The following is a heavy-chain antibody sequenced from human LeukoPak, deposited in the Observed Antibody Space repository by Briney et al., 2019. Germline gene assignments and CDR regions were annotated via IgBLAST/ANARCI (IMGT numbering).Heavy chain of an antibody. CDR1: GGSFRHYY. D-gene: IGHD6-13*01. CDR2: IYYSGST. Sequence: PSETLSLTCVVYGGSFRHYYWSWIRQPPGKGLEWIGEIYYSGSTSYNPSLKSRVTVSVDTSKNQVSLRLSSVTAAATAVYYCASLTRGGIAAGWLDPWGQGSLVTVSS. J-gene: IGHJ5*02. CDR3: ASLTRGGIAAGWLDP. V-gene: IGHV4-34*01.